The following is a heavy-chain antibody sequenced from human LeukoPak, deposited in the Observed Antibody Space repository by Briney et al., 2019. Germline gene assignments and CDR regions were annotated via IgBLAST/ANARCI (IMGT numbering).Heavy chain of an antibody. CDR1: GGSISSYY. CDR3: PRYNSGWNWFDP. V-gene: IGHV4-59*08. CDR2: IYYSGST. D-gene: IGHD6-19*01. Sequence: PSETLSLTCTVSGGSISSYYWSWIRQPPGKGLEWIGYIYYSGSTNYNPSLKSRVTMSVDTSKNQFSLKLSSVTAADTAVYYCPRYNSGWNWFDPWGQGTLVTVSS. J-gene: IGHJ5*02.